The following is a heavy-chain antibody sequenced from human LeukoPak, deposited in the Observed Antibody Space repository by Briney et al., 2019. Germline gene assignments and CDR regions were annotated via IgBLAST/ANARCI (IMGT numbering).Heavy chain of an antibody. CDR3: ARGLHDRSWYGAH. D-gene: IGHD6-13*01. CDR1: GFTFSDYT. V-gene: IGHV3-30*04. J-gene: IGHJ4*02. Sequence: GGSLRLSCAASGFTFSDYTMQWVRQAPGRGLEWVALLPPDGSYQYYADSLKGRFTISRDNFKNALYLQMNSLRLEDTAVYYCARGLHDRSWYGAHWGQGTLLSVSS. CDR2: LPPDGSYQ.